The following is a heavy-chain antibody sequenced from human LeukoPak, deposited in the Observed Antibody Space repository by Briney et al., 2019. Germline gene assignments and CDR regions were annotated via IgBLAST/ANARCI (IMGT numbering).Heavy chain of an antibody. V-gene: IGHV3-74*01. D-gene: IGHD2-21*01. CDR1: GFSFSTNQ. J-gene: IGHJ5*02. CDR2: INSDGINI. Sequence: GGSLRLSCAASGFSFSTNQMHWVRQAPGKGLVWVSRINSDGINILYADSVKGRFTISRDNARSTLYLQMNSLRAEDTAVYYCATYSRPWGQGTLVTVSS. CDR3: ATYSRP.